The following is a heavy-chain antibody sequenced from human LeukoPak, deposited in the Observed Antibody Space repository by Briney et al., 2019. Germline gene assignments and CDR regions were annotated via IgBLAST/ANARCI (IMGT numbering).Heavy chain of an antibody. Sequence: PGRSLRLSCAASGFTSSSYWMSWVRQAPGKGLEWVANIKQDGSEKYYVDSVKGRFTISRDNAKNSLYLQMNSLRAEDTAVYYCATSGYSGYDFDYWGQGTLVTVSS. CDR2: IKQDGSEK. V-gene: IGHV3-7*01. CDR1: GFTSSSYW. CDR3: ATSGYSGYDFDY. J-gene: IGHJ4*02. D-gene: IGHD5-12*01.